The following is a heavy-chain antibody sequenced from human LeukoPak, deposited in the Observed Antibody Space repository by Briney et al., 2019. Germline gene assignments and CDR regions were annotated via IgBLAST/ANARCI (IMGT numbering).Heavy chain of an antibody. V-gene: IGHV4-39*01. D-gene: IGHD6-19*01. J-gene: IGHJ4*02. CDR1: GGSISSPTYY. Sequence: ETVSLTCTVSGGSISSPTYYWGGIRQPPGKGLEWIGSLYYSGRTYYNPSVKSRVTISIDTSKKQFSLNLSSMTAADTAVYYCASRPAVTGSFFDYWGEGNVVTVSS. CDR2: LYYSGRT. CDR3: ASRPAVTGSFFDY.